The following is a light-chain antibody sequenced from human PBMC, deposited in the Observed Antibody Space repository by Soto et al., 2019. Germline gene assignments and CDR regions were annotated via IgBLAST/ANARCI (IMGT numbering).Light chain of an antibody. J-gene: IGKJ2*01. V-gene: IGKV1-39*01. CDR3: QQSYSTPYT. CDR1: QRITTY. CDR2: TAA. Sequence: IHMTQSPSSLSASVGDRVTITCRASQRITTYLNWYQQKPGKAPKLLISTAATLQGGVPSRFSRSVSGTDFTLTITTLQPEDFATYFCQQSYSTPYTFGQGTKLEIK.